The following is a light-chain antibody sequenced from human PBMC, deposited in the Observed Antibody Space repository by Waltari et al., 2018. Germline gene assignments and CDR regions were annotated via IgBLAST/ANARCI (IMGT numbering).Light chain of an antibody. Sequence: EIVLTQSPGTLSLSPGERATLSCRASQSVSSSYLAWYQQKPGPAPRLLIYGESSRATGIPDRFSGSGSGTDFTLTISRLEPEDFAVYYCQQYGSSPWTFGQGTKVEIK. J-gene: IGKJ1*01. CDR2: GES. CDR3: QQYGSSPWT. V-gene: IGKV3-20*01. CDR1: QSVSSSY.